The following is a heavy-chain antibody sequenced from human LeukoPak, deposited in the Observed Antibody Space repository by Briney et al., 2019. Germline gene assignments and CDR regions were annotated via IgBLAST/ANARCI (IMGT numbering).Heavy chain of an antibody. CDR2: IYHSGST. CDR3: ARALYYYDSSGYDAFDI. D-gene: IGHD3-22*01. Sequence: SETLSLTCTVSGGSISSYYWSWIRQPPGKGLEWIGSIYHSGSTYYNPSLKSRVTISVDTSKNQFSLKLSSVTAADTAVYYCARALYYYDSSGYDAFDIWGQGTMVTVSS. J-gene: IGHJ3*02. CDR1: GGSISSYY. V-gene: IGHV4-38-2*02.